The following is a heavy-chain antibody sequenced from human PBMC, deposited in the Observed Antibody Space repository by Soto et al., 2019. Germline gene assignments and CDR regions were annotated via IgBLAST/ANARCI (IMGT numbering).Heavy chain of an antibody. D-gene: IGHD3-22*01. CDR1: GFTCSSYA. Sequence: GGSLRLSCAASGFTCSSYAMSWVRQAPGKGLEWVSAISGSGGSTYYADSVKGRFTISRDNSKNTLYLQMNSLRAEDTAVYYCAKDGVGYYDSSGYGFDYWGQGTLVTVS. V-gene: IGHV3-23*01. CDR3: AKDGVGYYDSSGYGFDY. J-gene: IGHJ4*02. CDR2: ISGSGGST.